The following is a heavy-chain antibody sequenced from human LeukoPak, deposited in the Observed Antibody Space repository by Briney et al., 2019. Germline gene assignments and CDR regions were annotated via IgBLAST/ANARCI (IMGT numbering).Heavy chain of an antibody. V-gene: IGHV4-4*07. CDR1: SGFISSYY. D-gene: IGHD6-13*01. CDR2: IYTSGST. Sequence: PSETLSLTCSVSSGFISSYYWTWIRQSPGKGLEWIGRIYTSGSTNYNPSLKSRVTMSADTSKNQFSLKLSSVTAADTAVYYCARESAEGSSWSSNDYWGQGTLVTVSS. J-gene: IGHJ4*02. CDR3: ARESAEGSSWSSNDY.